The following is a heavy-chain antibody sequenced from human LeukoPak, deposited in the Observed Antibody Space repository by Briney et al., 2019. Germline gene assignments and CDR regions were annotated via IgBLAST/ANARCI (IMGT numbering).Heavy chain of an antibody. CDR3: ARAIVVVTAEYYFDY. CDR2: INHSGST. J-gene: IGHJ4*02. V-gene: IGHV4-34*01. Sequence: SETLSLTCAVYGGSFSGYYWSWIRQPPGKGLEWIGEINHSGSTNYNPSLKSRVTISVDTSKNQFSLKLSSVTAADTAVYYCARAIVVVTAEYYFDYWGQGTLVTVSS. D-gene: IGHD2-21*02. CDR1: GGSFSGYY.